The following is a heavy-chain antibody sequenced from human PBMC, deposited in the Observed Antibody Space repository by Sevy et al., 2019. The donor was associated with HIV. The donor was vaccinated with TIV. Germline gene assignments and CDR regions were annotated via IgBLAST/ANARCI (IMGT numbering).Heavy chain of an antibody. CDR3: ARDHVAVAGTGTRGGYYYYMDV. Sequence: SETLSLTCTVSGGSISSYYWSWIRQPPGKGLEWIGYIYYSGSTNYNPSLKSRVTISVDTSKNQFSLKLSSVTAADTAGYYCARDHVAVAGTGTRGGYYYYMDVWGKGTTVTVSS. CDR1: GGSISSYY. J-gene: IGHJ6*03. CDR2: IYYSGST. D-gene: IGHD6-19*01. V-gene: IGHV4-59*01.